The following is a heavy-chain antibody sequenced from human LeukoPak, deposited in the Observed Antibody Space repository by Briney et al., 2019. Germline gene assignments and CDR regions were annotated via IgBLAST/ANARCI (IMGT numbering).Heavy chain of an antibody. CDR1: GYTFTGYY. V-gene: IGHV1-2*06. Sequence: ASVKVSCKASGYTFTGYYMNWARQAPGQGLEWMGRINPNSGGTKYAQKFQGRVTMTRDTSINTAYMELSRLRSDDTAVYYCAREDSNPKYYYYYGMDVWGQGTTVTVSS. J-gene: IGHJ6*02. CDR2: INPNSGGT. D-gene: IGHD4-11*01. CDR3: AREDSNPKYYYYYGMDV.